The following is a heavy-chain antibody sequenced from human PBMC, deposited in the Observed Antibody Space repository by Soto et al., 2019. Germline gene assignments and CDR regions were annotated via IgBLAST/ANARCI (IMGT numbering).Heavy chain of an antibody. Sequence: SVKVSCKASGGTFSSYTISWVRQAPGQGLEWMGRIIPILGIANYAQKFQDRVTITADKSTSTAYMELSSLRSEDTAVYYCARGFTMAPPLGMDVWGQGTTVTVSS. CDR3: ARGFTMAPPLGMDV. J-gene: IGHJ6*02. CDR2: IIPILGIA. V-gene: IGHV1-69*02. D-gene: IGHD3-10*01. CDR1: GGTFSSYT.